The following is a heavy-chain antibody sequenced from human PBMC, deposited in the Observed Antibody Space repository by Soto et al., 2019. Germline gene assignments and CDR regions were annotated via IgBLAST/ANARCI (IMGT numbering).Heavy chain of an antibody. Sequence: SETRCLTCSVPGGSVKIGTYYGSWIRQSPGKGLEWIGFIHYSGSTNYNPSLKGRVTMSVDTSKNQFSLKLTSVNTADTAIYYCTRGGDPYKTGHWGQGTLVTVS. V-gene: IGHV4-61*01. D-gene: IGHD2-21*01. J-gene: IGHJ4*02. CDR1: GGSVKIGTYY. CDR2: IHYSGST. CDR3: TRGGDPYKTGH.